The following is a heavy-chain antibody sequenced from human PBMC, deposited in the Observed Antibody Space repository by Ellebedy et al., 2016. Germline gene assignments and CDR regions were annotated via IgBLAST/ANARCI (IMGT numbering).Heavy chain of an antibody. CDR3: ARDLGRYGMDV. J-gene: IGHJ6*02. CDR2: IHHSGNS. V-gene: IGHV4-59*01. CDR1: GGSINNYY. Sequence: SETLSLTCSVSGGSINNYYWTWIRQSPGQGLEWIGDIHHSGNSHIHPSLKSRVTLSLDTSKNQFSLDLSSVTAAYTATYYCARDLGRYGMDVWGQGTTVTVSS.